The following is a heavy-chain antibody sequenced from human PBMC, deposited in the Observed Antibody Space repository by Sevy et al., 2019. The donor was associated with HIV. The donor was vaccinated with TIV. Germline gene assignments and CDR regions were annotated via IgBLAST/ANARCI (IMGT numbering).Heavy chain of an antibody. J-gene: IGHJ3*02. CDR2: TYYRSKWYN. Sequence: QSQTLSLTCAISGDSVSSNSAAWNWIRQSPSRGLEWLGRTYYRSKWYNDYAVSVKSRITINPDTSKNQFSLQLNSVTPENTAVYYCAREGNSYYYGSGSYYKGGDAFDIWGQGTMVTV. CDR3: AREGNSYYYGSGSYYKGGDAFDI. V-gene: IGHV6-1*01. D-gene: IGHD3-10*01. CDR1: GDSVSSNSAA.